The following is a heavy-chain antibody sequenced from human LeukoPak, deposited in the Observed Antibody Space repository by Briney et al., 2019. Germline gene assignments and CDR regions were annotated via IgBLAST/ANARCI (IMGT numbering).Heavy chain of an antibody. J-gene: IGHJ3*02. CDR1: GLTVTNNF. Sequence: GGSLRLSCAASGLTVTNNFMTWVRQAPGKGLEWVSIIYIGGLTYYADSVKGRFTLSRDNSKNTVYLQMNNLRGGDTAVYYCARGLSLNTSGWYGAFDIWGQGTVVTVSS. CDR2: IYIGGLT. V-gene: IGHV3-66*01. CDR3: ARGLSLNTSGWYGAFDI. D-gene: IGHD6-13*01.